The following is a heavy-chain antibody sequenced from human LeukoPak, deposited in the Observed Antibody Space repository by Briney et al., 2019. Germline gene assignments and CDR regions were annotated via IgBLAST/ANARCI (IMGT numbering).Heavy chain of an antibody. J-gene: IGHJ6*02. CDR3: AATSIRMVQRIIYYGKDV. V-gene: IGHV1-58*01. Sequence: ASVKVSCKASGFTNSNSSVQWVRQARGQRPEWIGWIVVGTGKTNYAQRLQERVTISRDMSTGTVDTELSSLRSEDTAVYYCAATSIRMVQRIIYYGKDVWGQGTTVTVSS. D-gene: IGHD3-10*01. CDR2: IVVGTGKT. CDR1: GFTNSNSS.